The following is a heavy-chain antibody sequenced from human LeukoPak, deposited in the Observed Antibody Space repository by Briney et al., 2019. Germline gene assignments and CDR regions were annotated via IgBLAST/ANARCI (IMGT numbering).Heavy chain of an antibody. D-gene: IGHD1-14*01. CDR1: GDSISSYY. CDR3: ARGGPGSGRYFYMDV. J-gene: IGHJ6*03. Sequence: PSETLSLTCTVSGDSISSYYWNWIRQPPGKGLEWLGYVFYNGATNYNPSLQSRITISVDTSKNQFSLNLSSVTAADTAVSSCARGGPGSGRYFYMDVWGRGTTVTVSS. CDR2: VFYNGAT. V-gene: IGHV4-59*01.